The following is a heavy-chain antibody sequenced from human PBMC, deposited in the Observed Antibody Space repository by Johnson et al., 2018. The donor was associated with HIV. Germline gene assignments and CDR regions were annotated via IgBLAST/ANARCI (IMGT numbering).Heavy chain of an antibody. J-gene: IGHJ3*02. CDR3: ARGAWSYCGGDCYVYPPDAFDI. V-gene: IGHV3-20*04. CDR1: GFTFDDYG. D-gene: IGHD2-21*02. Sequence: EKLVESGGGLVQPGGSLRLSCAASGFTFDDYGMSWVRQAPGKGLEWVSGINWNGGNTGYADSVKGRCTISRDNAKNSLYLQMNSLRVEDTALYYCARGAWSYCGGDCYVYPPDAFDIWGQGTMVTVSS. CDR2: INWNGGNT.